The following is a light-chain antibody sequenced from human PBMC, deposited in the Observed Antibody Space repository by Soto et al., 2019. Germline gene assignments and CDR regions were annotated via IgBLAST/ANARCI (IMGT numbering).Light chain of an antibody. J-gene: IGLJ3*02. Sequence: QSVLTQPPSVSEVPGQRVTISCTGSNSNIGSNYDVHWYQQLPGSAPKLLIYGNNNRPSGVPDRFSASKSVTSASLAIADLQADDEADYYCQSYDSRLSGVVFGGGTKVTVL. CDR3: QSYDSRLSGVV. CDR2: GNN. CDR1: NSNIGSNYD. V-gene: IGLV1-40*01.